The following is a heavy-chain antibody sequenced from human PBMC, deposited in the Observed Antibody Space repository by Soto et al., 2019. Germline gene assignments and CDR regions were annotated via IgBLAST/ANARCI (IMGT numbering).Heavy chain of an antibody. Sequence: EVQLLESGGGLVQPGGSMRLSCAASGFTFNNYAMTWVRQAPGKGLEWVSAISGGGDTTSYADSVKGRFTVSRDCSKNSVYLQMRSLRAEDTALDYCAKGRGGSGSLAPRVDFWGQGTLVSCSS. D-gene: IGHD3-10*01. CDR1: GFTFNNYA. V-gene: IGHV3-23*01. CDR2: ISGGGDTT. CDR3: AKGRGGSGSLAPRVDF. J-gene: IGHJ4*02.